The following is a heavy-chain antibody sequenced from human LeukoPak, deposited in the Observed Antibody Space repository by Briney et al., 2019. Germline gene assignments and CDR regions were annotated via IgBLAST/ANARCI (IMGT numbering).Heavy chain of an antibody. CDR3: ATLPKQWLESNFDY. V-gene: IGHV3-23*01. CDR1: GFTFSSYA. D-gene: IGHD6-19*01. J-gene: IGHJ4*02. Sequence: GGSLRLSCAASGFTFSSYAMSWVRQAPGKGLEWVSAISGSGGSTYYADSVKGRFTISRDNSKNTLYLQMNSLRAEDTAVYYCATLPKQWLESNFDYWGQGTLVTVSS. CDR2: ISGSGGST.